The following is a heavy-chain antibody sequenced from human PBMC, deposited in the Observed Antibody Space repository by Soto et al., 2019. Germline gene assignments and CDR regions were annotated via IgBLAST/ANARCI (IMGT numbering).Heavy chain of an antibody. V-gene: IGHV1-18*01. CDR3: ARDRGVAPPVAGNTHYYYYMDV. CDR2: ISAFNGNT. Sequence: QDQLVQSGAEVKKPGASVTVSCKASGYSFTNYGITWVRQAPGQGHEWLGWISAFNGNTHYAQKVQGRVTMSTDASTSTAYMELRSLRSDDTAVYYCARDRGVAPPVAGNTHYYYYMDVWGKGTTVTVSS. CDR1: GYSFTNYG. D-gene: IGHD6-19*01. J-gene: IGHJ6*03.